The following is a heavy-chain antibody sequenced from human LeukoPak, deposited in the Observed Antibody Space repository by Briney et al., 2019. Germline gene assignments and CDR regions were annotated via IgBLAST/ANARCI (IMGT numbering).Heavy chain of an antibody. CDR3: ARGRDYYGSGSFVDV. V-gene: IGHV1-46*01. J-gene: IGHJ6*02. CDR2: INPSGGSA. D-gene: IGHD3-10*01. CDR1: GYTFTSYY. Sequence: ASVKVSCKASGYTFTSYYLHWVRQAPGQGLEWTGIINPSGGSATYAQKLQGRVTMTTDTSTSTAYMELGSLRSDDTAVYYCARGRDYYGSGSFVDVWGQGTTVTVSS.